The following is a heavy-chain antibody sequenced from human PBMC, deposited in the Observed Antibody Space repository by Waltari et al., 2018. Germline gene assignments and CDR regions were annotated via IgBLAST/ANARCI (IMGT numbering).Heavy chain of an antibody. D-gene: IGHD4-17*01. CDR1: GFTFSSHG. V-gene: IGHV3-30*18. J-gene: IGHJ1*01. CDR2: ISYDGSNK. CDR3: AKETSYGDYGYFQH. Sequence: QVQLVESGGGVVQPGRSLRLPCAALGFTFSSHGLHRVPQAPGKGLEWVAVISYDGSNKYYADSVKGRFTISRDNSKNTLYLQMNSLRAEDTAVYYCAKETSYGDYGYFQHWGQGTLVTVSS.